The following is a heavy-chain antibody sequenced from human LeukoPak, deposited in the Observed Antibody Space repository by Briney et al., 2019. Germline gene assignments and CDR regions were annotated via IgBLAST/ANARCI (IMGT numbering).Heavy chain of an antibody. V-gene: IGHV4-34*01. CDR1: GGSFSGYY. J-gene: IGHJ3*02. D-gene: IGHD2-15*01. Sequence: PSETLSLTCAVYGGSFSGYYWSWTRQPPGKGLEWIGEINHSGSTNYNPSLKSRVTISVDTSKNQFSLKLSSVTAADTAVYYCCSYGLDAFDIWGQRTMVADSS. CDR3: CSYGLDAFDI. CDR2: INHSGST.